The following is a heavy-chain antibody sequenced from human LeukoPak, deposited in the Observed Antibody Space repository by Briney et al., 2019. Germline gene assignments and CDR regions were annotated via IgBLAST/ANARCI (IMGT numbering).Heavy chain of an antibody. CDR3: AALGYAIFGVGDDAFDI. CDR2: IIVDSGKT. CDR1: GFTFSNSA. J-gene: IGHJ3*02. V-gene: IGHV1-58*01. Sequence: SVKVSCKASGFTFSNSALQWVRQARGQGLEWIGWIIVDSGKTYDAKKFQGRVTITRDMSTTTAYLELSSLRSEDTAVYYCAALGYAIFGVGDDAFDIWGQGTMVTASS. D-gene: IGHD3-3*01.